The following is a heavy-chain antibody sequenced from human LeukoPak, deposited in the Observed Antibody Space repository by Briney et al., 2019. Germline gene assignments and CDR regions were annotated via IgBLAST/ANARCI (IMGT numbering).Heavy chain of an antibody. Sequence: SETLSLTCTVSGGSISSYYWSWIRQPPGKGLEWIGYIYYSGSTNYNPSLKSRVTISVDTSKNQFSLKLSSVTAADTAVYYCARRLWFGALYYFDYWGQGTLVTVSS. CDR1: GGSISSYY. D-gene: IGHD3-10*01. CDR2: IYYSGST. V-gene: IGHV4-59*01. CDR3: ARRLWFGALYYFDY. J-gene: IGHJ4*02.